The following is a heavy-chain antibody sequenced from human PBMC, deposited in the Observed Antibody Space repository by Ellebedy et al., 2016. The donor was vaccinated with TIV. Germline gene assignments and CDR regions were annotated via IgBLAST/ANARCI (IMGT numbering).Heavy chain of an antibody. V-gene: IGHV3-64D*09. CDR1: GFTFSSYA. CDR2: ISDNGITT. J-gene: IGHJ5*02. Sequence: GGSLRLSCSASGFTFSSYAMHWVRQAPGKGLQYVAAISDNGITTDYADSVGGRFTISRDNSKTTLYLQMRSLRPEDTAVYYCVKAWHSNSWYSNWFDPWGQGTLVIVSS. D-gene: IGHD6-13*01. CDR3: VKAWHSNSWYSNWFDP.